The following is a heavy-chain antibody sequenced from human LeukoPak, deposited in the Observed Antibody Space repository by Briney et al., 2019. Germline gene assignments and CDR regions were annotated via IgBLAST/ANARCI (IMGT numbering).Heavy chain of an antibody. J-gene: IGHJ6*03. Sequence: SETLSLTCTVSGGSISSSSYYWGWIRQPPGKGLEWIGSIYYSGSTYYNPSLKSRVTISVDTSKNQFSLKLSSVTAADTAVYYCARDSVTRYSGYYMDVWGEGTTVTVSS. CDR2: IYYSGST. CDR3: ARDSVTRYSGYYMDV. D-gene: IGHD1-26*01. V-gene: IGHV4-39*07. CDR1: GGSISSSSYY.